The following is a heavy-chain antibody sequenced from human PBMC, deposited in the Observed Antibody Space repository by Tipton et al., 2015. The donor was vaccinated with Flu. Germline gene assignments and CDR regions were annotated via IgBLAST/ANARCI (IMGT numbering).Heavy chain of an antibody. CDR1: GGSISSYY. CDR2: IYYSGST. J-gene: IGHJ4*02. V-gene: IGHV4-59*08. D-gene: IGHD3-16*01. Sequence: TLSLTCTVSGGSISSYYWSWIRQPPGKGLEWIGYIYYSGSTNYNPSLKSRVTISVDTSKNQFSLKLSSVTAADTAVYYCARQDDSPNHSNMIGYWGQGTLVTVSS. CDR3: ARQDDSPNHSNMIGY.